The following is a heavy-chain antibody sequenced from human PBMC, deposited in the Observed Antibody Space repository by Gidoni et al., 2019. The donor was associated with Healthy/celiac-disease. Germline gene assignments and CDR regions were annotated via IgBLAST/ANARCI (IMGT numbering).Heavy chain of an antibody. D-gene: IGHD3-10*01. V-gene: IGHV4-39*01. Sequence: QLQLQESGPGLVKPSETLSLTCTVPGGSISSSSYSWGWIRQPPGKGREWTGSIYYSGSTYYNPSLKSRVTISVDTSKNQFSLKLSSVTAADTAVYYCARQVGYYYGSGSYSMYYYYGMDVWGQGTTVTVSS. CDR1: GGSISSSSYS. CDR3: ARQVGYYYGSGSYSMYYYYGMDV. CDR2: IYYSGST. J-gene: IGHJ6*02.